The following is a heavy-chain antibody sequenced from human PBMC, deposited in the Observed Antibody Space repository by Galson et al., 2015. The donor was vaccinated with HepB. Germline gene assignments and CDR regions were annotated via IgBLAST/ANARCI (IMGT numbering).Heavy chain of an antibody. V-gene: IGHV3-7*05. J-gene: IGHJ4*02. CDR3: ARASRVFWSGYYHY. CDR2: IKQDGSEK. CDR1: GFTFGSYW. D-gene: IGHD3-3*01. Sequence: SLRLSCAASGFTFGSYWMSWVRQAPGKGLEWVANIKQDGSEKYYVDSVKGRFTISRDNAKNSLYLQMNSLRAEDTAVYYCARASRVFWSGYYHYWGQGTLVTVSS.